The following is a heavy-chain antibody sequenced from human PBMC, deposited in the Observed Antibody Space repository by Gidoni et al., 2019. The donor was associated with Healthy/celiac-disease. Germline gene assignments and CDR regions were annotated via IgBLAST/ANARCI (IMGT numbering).Heavy chain of an antibody. CDR2: VSCIVGST. Sequence: EVQLVESGGGLVQHGWSLRLSCAASGSTFISYARSWVRHAPVKGLEWGLAVSCIVGSTYFSDSVKGRFTISRDNSKTMLYLQMNSRRAEDTAVYYCAKNRLDVYADYYFDYWGQGTLVTVSS. CDR3: AKNRLDVYADYYFDY. V-gene: IGHV3-23*04. CDR1: GSTFISYA. J-gene: IGHJ4*02. D-gene: IGHD2-8*01.